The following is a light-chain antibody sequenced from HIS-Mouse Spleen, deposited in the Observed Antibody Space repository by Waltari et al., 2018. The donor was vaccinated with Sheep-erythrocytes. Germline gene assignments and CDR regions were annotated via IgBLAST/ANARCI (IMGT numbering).Light chain of an antibody. J-gene: IGLJ3*02. V-gene: IGLV2-11*02. Sequence: QSALTQPRSVSGSPGQSVTIPCTGPSSDGVRHNDVPWYQQHPGKAPKLMIYDVSKRPSGVPDRFSGSKSGNTASLTISGLQAEDEADYYCCSYAGSYTWVFGGGTKLTVL. CDR3: CSYAGSYTWV. CDR2: DVS. CDR1: SSDGVRHND.